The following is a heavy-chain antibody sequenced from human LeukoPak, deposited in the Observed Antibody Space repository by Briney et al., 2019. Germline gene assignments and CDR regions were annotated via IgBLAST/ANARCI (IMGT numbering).Heavy chain of an antibody. CDR1: GGSLSSYY. Sequence: TSETLSLTCTVSGGSLSSYYWSWIRQPAGKRLEWIGRIYTSGSTNYNPSLKSRVTMSVDKSKNQFSLNLSSVTAADTAVYYCASHMRGSGYNAAFDYWGQGTLVTVSS. CDR3: ASHMRGSGYNAAFDY. D-gene: IGHD3-22*01. V-gene: IGHV4-4*07. CDR2: IYTSGST. J-gene: IGHJ4*02.